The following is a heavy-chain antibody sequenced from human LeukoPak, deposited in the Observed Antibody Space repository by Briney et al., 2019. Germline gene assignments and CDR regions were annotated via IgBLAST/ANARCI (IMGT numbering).Heavy chain of an antibody. D-gene: IGHD4-11*01. CDR3: AKDLGTTVIDY. J-gene: IGHJ4*02. V-gene: IGHV3-23*01. Sequence: GGSLRLSCAASGFTFSSYAMSWVRQAPGKGLEWVSGISGSGGTTYHADSVKGRFTISRDNSKNTLYLQMNSLRAEDTAVYYCAKDLGTTVIDYWGQGTLVTVSS. CDR2: ISGSGGTT. CDR1: GFTFSSYA.